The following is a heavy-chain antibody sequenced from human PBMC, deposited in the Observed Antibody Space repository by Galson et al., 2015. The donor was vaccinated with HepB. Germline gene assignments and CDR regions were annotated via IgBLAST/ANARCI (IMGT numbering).Heavy chain of an antibody. Sequence: SVKVSCKASGYTFTGYGISWVRQAPGQGLEWMGWISAYNGNTNYAQKLQGRVTMTTDISTSTAYMELRSLRSDDTAVYYCARSGSYYFDAFDIWGQGTMVTVSS. CDR2: ISAYNGNT. CDR1: GYTFTGYG. V-gene: IGHV1-18*04. D-gene: IGHD1-26*01. CDR3: ARSGSYYFDAFDI. J-gene: IGHJ3*02.